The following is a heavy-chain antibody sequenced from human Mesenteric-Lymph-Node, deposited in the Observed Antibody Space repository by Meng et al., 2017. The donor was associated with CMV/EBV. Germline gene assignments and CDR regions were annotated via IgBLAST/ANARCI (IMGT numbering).Heavy chain of an antibody. J-gene: IGHJ5*02. CDR2: ISWNSENI. Sequence: SLKISCAASGLTLKDHAMHWVRQAPGKGLEWVSGISWNSENIGYADSVKGRFTISRDNAKNSLYLQLNSLRPEDTAFYYCGKDVTPGRLDHLGQGTLVTVSS. CDR1: GLTLKDHA. D-gene: IGHD4-23*01. V-gene: IGHV3-9*01. CDR3: GKDVTPGRLDH.